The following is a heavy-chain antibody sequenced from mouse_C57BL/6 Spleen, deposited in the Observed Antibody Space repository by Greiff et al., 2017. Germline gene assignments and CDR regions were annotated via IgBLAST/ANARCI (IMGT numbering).Heavy chain of an antibody. Sequence: VQLQESGPELVKPGASVKISCKASGYAFSSSWMNWVKQRPGKGLEWIGRLYPGDGDTNYNGKFKGKATLTADKSSSTAYMQLSSLTSEDSAVYFCARGATVVATWFYYFDYWGQGTTLTVSS. CDR2: LYPGDGDT. CDR3: ARGATVVATWFYYFDY. V-gene: IGHV1-82*01. D-gene: IGHD1-1*01. J-gene: IGHJ2*01. CDR1: GYAFSSSW.